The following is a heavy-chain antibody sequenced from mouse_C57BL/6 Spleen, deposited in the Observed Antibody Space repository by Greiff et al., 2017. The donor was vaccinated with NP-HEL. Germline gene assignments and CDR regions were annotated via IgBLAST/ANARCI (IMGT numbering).Heavy chain of an antibody. Sequence: QVQLKQPGPELVKPGASVKISCKASGYTFTDYYINWVKQRPGQGLEWIGWIFPGSGSTYYNEKFKGKATLTVDKSSSTAYMLLSSLTSEDSAVYFCARSKLYYDSAWFAYWGQGTLVTVSA. CDR2: IFPGSGST. CDR1: GYTFTDYY. V-gene: IGHV1-75*01. D-gene: IGHD2-4*01. CDR3: ARSKLYYDSAWFAY. J-gene: IGHJ3*01.